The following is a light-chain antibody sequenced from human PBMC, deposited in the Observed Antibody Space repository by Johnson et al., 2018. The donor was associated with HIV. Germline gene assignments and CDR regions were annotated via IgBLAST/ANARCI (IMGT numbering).Light chain of an antibody. V-gene: IGLV1-51*01. CDR2: DNN. CDR1: SSNIGNNY. CDR3: GTGDRSLSGYV. Sequence: QSVLTQPPSVSAAPGQKVTISCSGSSSNIGNNYVSWYQQLPGTAPKLLIYDNNKRPSGIPDRFSGSKSGTSATLGITGLQTGDEADYYCGTGDRSLSGYVFGTGTKVTVL. J-gene: IGLJ1*01.